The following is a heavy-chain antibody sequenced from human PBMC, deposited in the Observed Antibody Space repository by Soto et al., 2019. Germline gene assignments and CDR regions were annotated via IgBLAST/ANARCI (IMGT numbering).Heavy chain of an antibody. Sequence: RRLSCAASGFTFRSYGMHWVRQAPGRGLEWVAVISYDGNTQYYADFVKDRFTISRDNSKNTLLLQMDSLRAEDTSVYYCSKEKGSSGLSGMDAFDIWGQGTMVTVSS. D-gene: IGHD6-19*01. J-gene: IGHJ3*02. CDR3: SKEKGSSGLSGMDAFDI. V-gene: IGHV3-30*18. CDR2: ISYDGNTQ. CDR1: GFTFRSYG.